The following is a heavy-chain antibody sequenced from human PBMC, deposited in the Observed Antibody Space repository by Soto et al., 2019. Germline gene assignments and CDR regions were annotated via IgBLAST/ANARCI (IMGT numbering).Heavy chain of an antibody. V-gene: IGHV3-7*01. J-gene: IGHJ4*02. CDR3: ARDSGTSDY. CDR1: GFTFSTYW. D-gene: IGHD1-1*01. CDR2: IKQDGSET. Sequence: LSCAASGFTFSTYWMSWVRQAPGEGLEWVANIKQDGSETCDVDCVKGRFTISRDNAKNSLFLQMNSLRAEDTAVYYCARDSGTSDYWGQGTLVTVSS.